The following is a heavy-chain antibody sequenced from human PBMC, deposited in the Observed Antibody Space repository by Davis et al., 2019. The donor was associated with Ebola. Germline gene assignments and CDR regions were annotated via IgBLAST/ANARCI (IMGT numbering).Heavy chain of an antibody. CDR2: ISSGGGAP. CDR1: GFTFSTYA. CDR3: AKDELPSNRMVRGVVYYFDY. V-gene: IGHV3-23*01. Sequence: GESLKISCAASGFTFSTYAMGWVRQAPGRGLEWVSDISSGGGAPYYADSVKGRFTTFRDNPKNTLYLQMNSLRADDTAVYYCAKDELPSNRMVRGVVYYFDYWGQGTLVTVSS. D-gene: IGHD3-10*01. J-gene: IGHJ4*02.